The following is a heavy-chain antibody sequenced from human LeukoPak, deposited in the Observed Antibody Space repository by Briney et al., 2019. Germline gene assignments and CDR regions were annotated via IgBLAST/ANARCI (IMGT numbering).Heavy chain of an antibody. CDR2: IYPGDSDT. J-gene: IGHJ6*02. D-gene: IGHD4-11*01. V-gene: IGHV5-51*01. CDR3: ARGVLLTTEYYYGMDV. CDR1: GYSFTSYW. Sequence: GESLQISCKGSGYSFTSYWIGWVRQMPGKGLEWMGIIYPGDSDTRYSPSFQGQVTISADKSISTAYLQWSSLKASDTAMYYCARGVLLTTEYYYGMDVWGQGTTVTVSS.